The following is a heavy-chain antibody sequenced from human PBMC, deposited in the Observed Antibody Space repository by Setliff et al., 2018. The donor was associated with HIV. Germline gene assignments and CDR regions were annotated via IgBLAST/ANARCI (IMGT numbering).Heavy chain of an antibody. CDR2: ISAYNAKT. J-gene: IGHJ4*01. CDR3: ARGALLAVFDFDH. Sequence: ASVKVSCKASGYTFTSYGISWVRQAPGQGLEWMGWISAYNAKTNYAQKVQGRVTMTRDTSINTAYMELNNLRSDDTAVYFCARGALLAVFDFDHWGHGTLVTVSS. D-gene: IGHD3-10*01. CDR1: GYTFTSYG. V-gene: IGHV1-18*01.